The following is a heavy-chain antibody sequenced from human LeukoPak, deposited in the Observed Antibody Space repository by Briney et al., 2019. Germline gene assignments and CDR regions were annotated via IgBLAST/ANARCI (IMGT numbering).Heavy chain of an antibody. V-gene: IGHV1-2*02. CDR3: ARDPGFCSSTSCYTLDY. J-gene: IGHJ4*02. D-gene: IGHD2-2*02. CDR1: GYTFTGYY. Sequence: ASVKVSCKASGYTFTGYYIHWVRQAPGQGLEWMGWVNPNSGGTNYAQKFQGRVTMTRDTSISTAYMELSRLRSDDTAVYYCARDPGFCSSTSCYTLDYWGRETLVTVSS. CDR2: VNPNSGGT.